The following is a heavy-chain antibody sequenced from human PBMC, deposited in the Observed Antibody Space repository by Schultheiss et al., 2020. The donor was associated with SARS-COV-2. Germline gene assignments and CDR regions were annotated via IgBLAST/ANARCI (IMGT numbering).Heavy chain of an antibody. CDR3: ARESSPATVAGTYYYFDY. CDR2: IYSGGST. D-gene: IGHD6-19*01. V-gene: IGHV3-53*01. CDR1: GFTVSSNY. J-gene: IGHJ4*02. Sequence: GGSLRLSCAASGFTVSSNYMSWVRQAPGKGLEWVSVIYSGGSTYYADSVKGRFTISRDNSKNTLYLQMNSLRAEDTAVYYCARESSPATVAGTYYYFDYWGQGTLVTVSS.